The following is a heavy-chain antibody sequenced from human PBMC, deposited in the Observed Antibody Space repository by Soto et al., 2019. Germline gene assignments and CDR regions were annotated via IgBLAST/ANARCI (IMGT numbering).Heavy chain of an antibody. CDR3: ARDGSYCTNGVCFYYLDY. V-gene: IGHV1-69*06. D-gene: IGHD2-8*01. CDR2: IIPLFGKA. J-gene: IGHJ4*02. CDR1: GGSLNNYA. Sequence: QMQLVQSGAEAKTPGSSVKVSCKASGGSLNNYAVSWVRQAPGQGLEWMGRIIPLFGKADYARKLQGRVTLTANKYTNTAYMELSSLRSEDTAMYFCARDGSYCTNGVCFYYLDYWGQGTLVTVSS.